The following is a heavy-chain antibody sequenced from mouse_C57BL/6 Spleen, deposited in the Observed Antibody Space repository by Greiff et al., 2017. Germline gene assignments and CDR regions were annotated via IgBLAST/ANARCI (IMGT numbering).Heavy chain of an antibody. D-gene: IGHD4-1*01. CDR1: GFTFSSYA. J-gene: IGHJ2*01. V-gene: IGHV5-9-1*02. CDR2: ISSGGDYI. CDR3: TRVDWDRYFDY. Sequence: EVKLVESGEGLVKPGGSLKLSCAASGFTFSSYAMSWVRQTPEKWLEWVAYISSGGDYIYYADTVKGRFTISRDNARNTLYLQMSSLKSEDTAMYYCTRVDWDRYFDYWGQGTTLTVSS.